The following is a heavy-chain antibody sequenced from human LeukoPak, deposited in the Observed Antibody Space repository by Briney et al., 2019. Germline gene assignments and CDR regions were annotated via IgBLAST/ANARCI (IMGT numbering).Heavy chain of an antibody. CDR2: INHSGST. J-gene: IGHJ4*02. CDR1: GGSFSGYY. CDR3: ARGRGARRNCSGGSCYPTLFLV. Sequence: SETLSLTCAVYGGSFSGYYWSWIRQPPGKGLEWIGEINHSGSTNYNPSLKSRVTISVDTSKNQFSLKLSSVTAADTAVYYCARGRGARRNCSGGSCYPTLFLVWGQGTLVTVSS. V-gene: IGHV4-34*01. D-gene: IGHD2-15*01.